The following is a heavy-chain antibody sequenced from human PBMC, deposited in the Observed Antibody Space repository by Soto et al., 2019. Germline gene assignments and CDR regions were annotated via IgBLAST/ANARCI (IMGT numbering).Heavy chain of an antibody. Sequence: PSETLSLTCTVSGGSISSSSYYWGWIRQPPGKGLEWIGSIYYSGSTYYNPSLKSRVTISVDTSKNQFSLKLSSVTAADTAVYYCARHRKKSNVPPYSFDYPGKAPLLTV. J-gene: IGHJ4*02. CDR3: ARHRKKSNVPPYSFDY. CDR2: IYYSGST. V-gene: IGHV4-39*01. CDR1: GGSISSSSYY.